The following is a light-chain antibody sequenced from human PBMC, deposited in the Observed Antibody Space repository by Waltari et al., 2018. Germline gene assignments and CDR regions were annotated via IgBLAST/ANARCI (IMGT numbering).Light chain of an antibody. V-gene: IGKV1-5*03. CDR3: QQYNESPYT. J-gene: IGKJ2*01. Sequence: DIQMTQPPSTLSASVGDRVTITCRDSQSISTWLAWYQQIPGEAPKLLIYKASSLESGVPSRFSGSDSGTEFTLTISSLRPDDFATYYCQQYNESPYTFGQGTKLEIK. CDR2: KAS. CDR1: QSISTW.